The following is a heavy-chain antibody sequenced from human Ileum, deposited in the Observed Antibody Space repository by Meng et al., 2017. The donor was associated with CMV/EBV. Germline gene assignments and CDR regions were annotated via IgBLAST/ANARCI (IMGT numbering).Heavy chain of an antibody. Sequence: QVQLHQWGAGLLKPSETLSLTCAVYGESFSGYYWDWIRQSPGKGLEWIGQINQSGSTNYNPSLKSRVTISVDTSKNRFSLKLSSVTAADAAMYYCARGRRYLFYWSQGTLVTVSS. D-gene: IGHD3-9*01. CDR2: INQSGST. CDR3: ARGRRYLFY. J-gene: IGHJ4*02. CDR1: GESFSGYY. V-gene: IGHV4-34*01.